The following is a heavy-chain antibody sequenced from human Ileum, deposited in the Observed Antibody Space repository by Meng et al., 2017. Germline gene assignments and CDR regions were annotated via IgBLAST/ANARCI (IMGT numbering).Heavy chain of an antibody. V-gene: IGHV4-59*02. CDR2: IFYRGTT. CDR1: GGSVSRYY. J-gene: IGHJ3*02. Sequence: SETLSLTCTVSGGSVSRYYWSWIRKPPGTGLEGIGYIFYRGTTDYNPSLKSRLNISIDTSKKQFSLNLSSVSAADTAIYYCARAEVTGDDGAIDIWGQGTMVTVSS. D-gene: IGHD7-27*01. CDR3: ARAEVTGDDGAIDI.